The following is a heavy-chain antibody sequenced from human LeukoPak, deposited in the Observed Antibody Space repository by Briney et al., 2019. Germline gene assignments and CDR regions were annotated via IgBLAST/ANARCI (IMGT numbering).Heavy chain of an antibody. V-gene: IGHV1-8*01. CDR2: MSPKTGDR. D-gene: IGHD2-21*02. CDR3: ARTPPKGDIDT. CDR1: GYSFSNFH. J-gene: IGHJ5*02. Sequence: ASVKISCKASGYSFSNFHINWVRQASGQGLEWIGWMSPKTGDRGYALKFQGRVTMTSDTSEGTVYMEVHSLTSDDSAVYYCARTPPKGDIDTWGQGPMVTVSS.